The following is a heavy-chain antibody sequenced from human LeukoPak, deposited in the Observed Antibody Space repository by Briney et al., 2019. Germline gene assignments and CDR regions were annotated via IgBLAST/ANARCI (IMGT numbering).Heavy chain of an antibody. CDR3: AREPEVHSSSTYYYYYMDV. D-gene: IGHD2-2*01. CDR2: IIPIFGTA. J-gene: IGHJ6*03. CDR1: GGTFSSYA. V-gene: IGHV1-69*05. Sequence: SVKVSCKASGGTFSSYAISWVRQAPGQGLEWMGGIIPIFGTANYAQKFQGRVTITTDESTGTAYMELSSLRSEDTAVYYCAREPEVHSSSTYYYYYMDVWGKGTTVTVSS.